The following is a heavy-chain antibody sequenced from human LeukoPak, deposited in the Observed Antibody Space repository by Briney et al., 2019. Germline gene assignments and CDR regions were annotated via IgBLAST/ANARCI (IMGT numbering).Heavy chain of an antibody. J-gene: IGHJ4*02. D-gene: IGHD4-23*01. CDR3: AKDGVESYGGVSFFDY. V-gene: IGHV3-23*01. CDR1: GFTFSSYA. CDR2: ISGSGGST. Sequence: GGSLRLSCAASGFTFSSYAMSWVRQAPGKGLEWVSGISGSGGSTYYADPVKGRFTISRDKSKDTLFLQMNSLRVEDTAICYCAKDGVESYGGVSFFDYWGQGTLVTVSS.